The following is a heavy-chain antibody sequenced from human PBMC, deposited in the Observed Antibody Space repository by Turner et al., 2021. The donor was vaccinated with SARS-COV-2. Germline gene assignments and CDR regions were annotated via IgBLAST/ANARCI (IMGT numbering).Heavy chain of an antibody. CDR1: GYTFTNYD. J-gene: IGHJ4*02. D-gene: IGHD3-16*02. V-gene: IGHV1-8*01. CDR2: MNPNSGNT. Sequence: QVQLVQSGADVKKPGASVKVSCTASGYTFTNYDINWVRQATGQGLEWMGWMNPNSGNTGYAQKFQGRVTMTGNTSISTTYMELSSLGSEDTAVYYCARGMFRFGGVIVRPFDYWGQGTLVTVSS. CDR3: ARGMFRFGGVIVRPFDY.